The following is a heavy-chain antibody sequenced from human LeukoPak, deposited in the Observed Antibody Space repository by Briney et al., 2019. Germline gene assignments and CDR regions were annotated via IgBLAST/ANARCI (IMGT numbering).Heavy chain of an antibody. CDR1: GGSIISSNW. CDR2: IYHSGST. V-gene: IGHV4-4*02. J-gene: IGHJ4*02. Sequence: SGTLSLTCAVSGGSIISSNWWSWVRQPPGKRLEWIGEIYHSGSTNYNPSLKSRVTISVDKSKNQFSLKLSSVTAADTAVYYCAKSGGSGLIDYWGQGTLVTVSS. CDR3: AKSGGSGLIDY. D-gene: IGHD1-26*01.